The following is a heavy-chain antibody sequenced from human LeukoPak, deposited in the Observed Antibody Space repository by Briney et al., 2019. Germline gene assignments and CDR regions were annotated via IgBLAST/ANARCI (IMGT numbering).Heavy chain of an antibody. V-gene: IGHV1-69*05. CDR2: IIPIFGTA. J-gene: IGHJ5*02. CDR3: ARDPTPSSFPTPWFDP. CDR1: GGTFSSYA. D-gene: IGHD2-15*01. Sequence: ASVKVSCKASGGTFSSYAISWVRQAPGQGLEWMGGIIPIFGTANYAQKFQGRVTITTDESTSTAYMELSSLRSEDTAVYYRARDPTPSSFPTPWFDPWGQGTLVTVSS.